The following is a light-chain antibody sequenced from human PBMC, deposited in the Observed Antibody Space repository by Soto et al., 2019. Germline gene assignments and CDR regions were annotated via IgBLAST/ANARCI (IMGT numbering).Light chain of an antibody. J-gene: IGKJ4*01. V-gene: IGKV3-11*01. CDR1: QSLDNY. Sequence: EIVLTQSPATLSLSPGERATLSCRASQSLDNYLAWYQHKPGQAPRLLIYDASTRATDIPARFRGSGSGTDFTLTISSLEPEDFAVYYCQKRGHWPSFGGGTKVEIK. CDR2: DAS. CDR3: QKRGHWPS.